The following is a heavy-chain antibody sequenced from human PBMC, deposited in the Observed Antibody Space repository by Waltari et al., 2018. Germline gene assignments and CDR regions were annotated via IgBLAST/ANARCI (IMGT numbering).Heavy chain of an antibody. CDR3: AREGGLPRGFDY. J-gene: IGHJ4*02. CDR2: IIPIFGKA. Sequence: QVHLVQSGAEVKKPGSSVKVSCKASGGTFSSYAISWVRQAPGQGLEWMGGIIPIFGKANYAQKFQGRVTITTDESTSTAYMELSSLRSEDTAVYYCAREGGLPRGFDYWGQGTLVTVSS. V-gene: IGHV1-69*05. CDR1: GGTFSSYA. D-gene: IGHD3-16*01.